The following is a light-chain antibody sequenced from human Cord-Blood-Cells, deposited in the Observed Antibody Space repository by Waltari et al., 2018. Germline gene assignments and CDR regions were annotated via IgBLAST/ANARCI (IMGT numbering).Light chain of an antibody. J-gene: IGLJ3*02. V-gene: IGLV5-37*01. CDR1: SDINVGSYN. CDR2: YYSDSDK. CDR3: MIWPSNAYWV. Sequence: QPVLTQPPSSSASPGESASLTCTLPSDINVGSYNIHWYQQKPGSPPRYLLYYYSDSDKGQGSGVPSRFSGSKDASANTGILLISGLQSEDEADYYCMIWPSNAYWVFGGGTKLTVL.